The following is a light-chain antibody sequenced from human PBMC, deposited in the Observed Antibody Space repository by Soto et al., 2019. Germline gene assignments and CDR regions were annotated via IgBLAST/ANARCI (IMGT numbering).Light chain of an antibody. CDR1: QTVSSVH. V-gene: IGKV3-20*01. CDR3: QQYDNSLGT. J-gene: IGKJ1*01. Sequence: EMVWTQSPGTLSFSPGERASLSCSASQTVSSVHLAWYQHKPGQAPRLLIYGASRRATGVPDRFSGSGSGTDFTLTISRLEPEDVAVYYCQQYDNSLGTFGQGTKVEVK. CDR2: GAS.